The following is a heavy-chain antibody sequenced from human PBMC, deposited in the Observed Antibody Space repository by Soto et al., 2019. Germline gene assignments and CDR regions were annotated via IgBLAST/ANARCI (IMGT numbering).Heavy chain of an antibody. Sequence: EVQVLESGGGLVQPWGSLRLSCAASGFTFDSYTMTWFRQATGKGLEWVSSITGRGDSIYYSDSVKGRFTISRDNYMKTVYLQMNSLRVEDTATYYCAKEGYSGYEGGHFDSWGQGSLVTVSS. CDR2: ITGRGDSI. CDR3: AKEGYSGYEGGHFDS. J-gene: IGHJ5*01. D-gene: IGHD5-12*01. CDR1: GFTFDSYT. V-gene: IGHV3-23*01.